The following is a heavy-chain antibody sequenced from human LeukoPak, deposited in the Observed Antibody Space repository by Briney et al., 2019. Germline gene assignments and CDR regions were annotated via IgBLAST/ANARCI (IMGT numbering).Heavy chain of an antibody. D-gene: IGHD3-10*01. CDR3: ARGLPPRTPYYYGSGSYPLSGWFDP. V-gene: IGHV3-30*03. J-gene: IGHJ5*02. Sequence: GRSLRLSCAASGFTFSSYGRHWVRQAPGKGLEWVAVISYDGSNKYYADSVKGRFTISRDNSKNTLYLQMNSLRAEDTAVYYCARGLPPRTPYYYGSGSYPLSGWFDPWGQGTLVTVSS. CDR1: GFTFSSYG. CDR2: ISYDGSNK.